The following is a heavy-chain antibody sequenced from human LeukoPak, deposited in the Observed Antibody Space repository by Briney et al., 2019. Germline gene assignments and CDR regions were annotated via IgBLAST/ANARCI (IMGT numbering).Heavy chain of an antibody. CDR1: GFTFSSYS. CDR2: IGPTGSDR. J-gene: IGHJ4*02. V-gene: IGHV3-21*06. D-gene: IGHD1-14*01. CDR3: ATETNGRHYDY. Sequence: GGSLRLSCAASGFTFSSYSMNWVRQAPGKGLEWVASIGPTGSDRYHADSIKGRFTISRDSANNFLYLQMNSLRAEDTAVYYCATETNGRHYDYWGQGTLLTVSS.